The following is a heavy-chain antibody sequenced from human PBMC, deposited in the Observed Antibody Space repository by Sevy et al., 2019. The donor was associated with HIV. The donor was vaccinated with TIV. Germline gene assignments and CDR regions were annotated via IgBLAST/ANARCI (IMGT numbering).Heavy chain of an antibody. J-gene: IGHJ4*02. Sequence: GGSLRLSCAASGFTFSSYGMHRVRQAPGKGLEWVAVIWYDGSNKYYADSVKGRFTISRDNSKNTLYLQMNSLRAEDTAVYYCARDGRGIVVVPAATSYFDYWGQGTLVTVSS. CDR1: GFTFSSYG. D-gene: IGHD2-2*01. CDR2: IWYDGSNK. CDR3: ARDGRGIVVVPAATSYFDY. V-gene: IGHV3-33*01.